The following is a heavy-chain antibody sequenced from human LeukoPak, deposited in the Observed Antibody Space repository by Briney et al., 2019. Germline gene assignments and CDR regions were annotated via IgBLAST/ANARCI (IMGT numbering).Heavy chain of an antibody. V-gene: IGHV4-4*02. CDR2: IYHSGST. CDR3: ARSAPGGYYPYYFDY. D-gene: IGHD3-22*01. CDR1: GGSISSSNW. J-gene: IGHJ4*02. Sequence: SGTLSLTCAVSGGSISSSNWWSWVRQPPGKGLEWIGEIYHSGSTNYNPSLKSRVTISVDTSKNQFSLKLSSVTAADTAVYYCARSAPGGYYPYYFDYWGQGTLVTVSS.